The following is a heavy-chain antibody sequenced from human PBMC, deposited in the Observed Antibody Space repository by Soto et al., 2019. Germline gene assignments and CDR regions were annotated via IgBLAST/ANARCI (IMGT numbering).Heavy chain of an antibody. CDR3: ARDPTVAGTGWFDP. V-gene: IGHV3-30-3*01. D-gene: IGHD6-19*01. CDR2: ISYDGSNK. Sequence: GGSLRLSCSASGFTFSSYAMHWVRQAPGKGLEWVAVISYDGSNKYYADSVKGRFTISRDNSKNTLYPQMNSLRAEDTAVYYCARDPTVAGTGWFDPWGQGTLVTVSS. CDR1: GFTFSSYA. J-gene: IGHJ5*02.